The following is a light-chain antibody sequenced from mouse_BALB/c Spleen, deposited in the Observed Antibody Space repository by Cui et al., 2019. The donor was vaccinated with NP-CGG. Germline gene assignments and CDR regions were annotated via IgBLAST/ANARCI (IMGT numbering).Light chain of an antibody. CDR3: ALWYSNHWV. CDR2: GTN. Sequence: QAVVTQESAPTTSPGETVTLTCRSSTGAVTTSNYANWVQEKSDHLFTGLIGGTNNRAPGVPARFSGSLIGDKAALTITGAQTDDEAIYFCALWYSNHWVFGGGTKLTVL. CDR1: TGAVTTSNY. V-gene: IGLV1*01. J-gene: IGLJ1*01.